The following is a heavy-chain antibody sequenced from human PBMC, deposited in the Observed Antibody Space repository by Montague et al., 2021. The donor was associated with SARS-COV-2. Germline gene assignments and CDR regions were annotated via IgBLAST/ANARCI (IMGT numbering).Heavy chain of an antibody. CDR1: GDSVARNSAT. J-gene: IGHJ6*02. D-gene: IGHD1-1*01. V-gene: IGHV6-1*01. CDR2: TYYRTKWYN. Sequence: CAISGDSVARNSATWNWVRQAPSRGVEWLGRTYYRTKWYNDYAVSVRGRVTINPDTSKNQFSLQLNSVTPEDTAIYYCTSGREGNYNVMDVWGQGTTVTVSS. CDR3: TSGREGNYNVMDV.